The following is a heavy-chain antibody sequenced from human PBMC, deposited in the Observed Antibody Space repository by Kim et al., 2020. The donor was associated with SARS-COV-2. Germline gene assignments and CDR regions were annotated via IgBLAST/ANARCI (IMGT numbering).Heavy chain of an antibody. CDR3: ARDYCSSSTCYLAYFDC. Sequence: ASVKVSCKASGYTFTNYAMNWVRQAPGQGLEWMGWINTNTGNPTYAQGFTGRFVFSLDTSVSTAYLQISSLKAEDTAVYYCARDYCSSSTCYLAYFDCWGQGTLVTVSS. CDR2: INTNTGNP. J-gene: IGHJ4*02. CDR1: GYTFTNYA. D-gene: IGHD2-2*01. V-gene: IGHV7-4-1*02.